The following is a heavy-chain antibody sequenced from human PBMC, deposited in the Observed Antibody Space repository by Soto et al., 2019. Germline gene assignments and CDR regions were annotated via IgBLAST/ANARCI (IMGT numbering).Heavy chain of an antibody. D-gene: IGHD3-3*02. CDR3: AADNHIAFFCIYYYYPYVMYS. V-gene: IGHV1-58*01. CDR1: GFTFTSSA. Sequence: ASVKVSCKASGFTFTSSAVQWVRQARGQRLEWIGWIVVGSGNTNYAQKFQERVTITRDMSTSTAYMELSSLRSEDTAVYYCAADNHIAFFCIYYYYPYVMYSCGQGSSVPVSS. J-gene: IGHJ6*02. CDR2: IVVGSGNT.